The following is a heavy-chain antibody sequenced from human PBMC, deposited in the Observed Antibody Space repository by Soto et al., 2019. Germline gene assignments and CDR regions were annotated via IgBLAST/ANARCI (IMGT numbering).Heavy chain of an antibody. V-gene: IGHV3-23*01. CDR1: GFTFSSYA. Sequence: EVQLLESGGGLVQPGGSLRLSCAASGFTFSSYAMSWVRQAPGKGLEWVSAISGSGGSTYYADSVKGRFTISRDNSKNTLYLQMNSLIAEDTAVYYCANILTAPLYYDYGMDVWGQGTTVTVSS. CDR3: ANILTAPLYYDYGMDV. D-gene: IGHD7-27*01. J-gene: IGHJ6*02. CDR2: ISGSGGST.